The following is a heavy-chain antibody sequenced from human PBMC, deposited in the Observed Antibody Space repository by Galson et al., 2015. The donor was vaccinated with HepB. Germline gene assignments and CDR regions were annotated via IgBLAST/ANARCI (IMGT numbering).Heavy chain of an antibody. J-gene: IGHJ3*02. V-gene: IGHV3-30*18. CDR3: AKDVDDFWSGYSSGSDS. Sequence: SLRLSCAASGFSFSSYGMHWVRQAPGQAPEWVAVISYDGSVKNYVDSVKGRFIISRDNSKNTLYLQMNSLRTEDTAAYYCAKDVDDFWSGYSSGSDSWGQAIMVTVSS. CDR1: GFSFSSYG. D-gene: IGHD3-3*01. CDR2: ISYDGSVK.